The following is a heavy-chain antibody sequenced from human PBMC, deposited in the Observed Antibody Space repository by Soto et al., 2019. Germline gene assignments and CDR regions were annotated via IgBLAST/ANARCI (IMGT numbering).Heavy chain of an antibody. D-gene: IGHD6-19*01. Sequence: QVQLVQSGAEVKKPGASVKVSCKASGYTFTSYDINWVRQATGQGLEWMGWMNPNSGNTGYAQKFQGXVXXXRXTSISTAYMELSSLRSEDTAVYYCARSVEWLASFDYWGQGTLVTVSS. CDR1: GYTFTSYD. CDR3: ARSVEWLASFDY. J-gene: IGHJ4*02. CDR2: MNPNSGNT. V-gene: IGHV1-8*01.